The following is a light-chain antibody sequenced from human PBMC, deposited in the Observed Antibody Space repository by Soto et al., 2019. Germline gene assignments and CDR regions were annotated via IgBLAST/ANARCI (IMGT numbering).Light chain of an antibody. CDR3: QQYGSSSWT. CDR2: GAS. Sequence: EIVLTQSPGTLALSPGERATLSCMASQSVSSNYLAWYQQKPGQAPRLLIYGASNRATGIPARFSGSGSGTEFTLTISRLEPEDFAVYYCQQYGSSSWTFGQGTKVDIK. CDR1: QSVSSNY. V-gene: IGKV3-20*01. J-gene: IGKJ1*01.